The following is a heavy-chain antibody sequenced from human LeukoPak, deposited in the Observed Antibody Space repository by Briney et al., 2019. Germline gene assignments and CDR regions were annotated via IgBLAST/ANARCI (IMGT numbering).Heavy chain of an antibody. Sequence: TGGSLRLSCAASGFTFSSHGMNWVRQAPGKGLEWVANIKQDGSEKYYVDSVKGRFTISRDNAKNSLYLQMNSLRAEDTAVYYCAREGSYYYDSSGSSIWGQGTMVTVSS. V-gene: IGHV3-7*01. J-gene: IGHJ3*02. CDR2: IKQDGSEK. CDR3: AREGSYYYDSSGSSI. D-gene: IGHD3-22*01. CDR1: GFTFSSHG.